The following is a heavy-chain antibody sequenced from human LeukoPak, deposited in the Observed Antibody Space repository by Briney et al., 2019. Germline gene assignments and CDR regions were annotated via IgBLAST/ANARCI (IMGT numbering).Heavy chain of an antibody. D-gene: IGHD3-3*01. CDR1: GLTFSDYY. V-gene: IGHV3-11*01. J-gene: IGHJ4*02. CDR2: ISSSGSTI. Sequence: GGALRLSCAASGLTFSDYYMSWIRQAPGKGLEWVSYISSSGSTIYYADSVKGRFTISRDNAKNSLYLQMNSLRAEDTAVYYCASRNDFWSGYYGVDSWGQGTLVTVSS. CDR3: ASRNDFWSGYYGVDS.